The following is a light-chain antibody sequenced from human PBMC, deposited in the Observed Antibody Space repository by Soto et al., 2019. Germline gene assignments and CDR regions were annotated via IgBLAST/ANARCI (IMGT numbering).Light chain of an antibody. J-gene: IGLJ1*01. Sequence: QSALTQPRSVSGSPGQSVTISCTGTSGDVGGYNYVSWYQQHPGKAPKLMFYDVSKRPSGVPDRFSGSKSGNTASLTISGLLAEDEADYYCCSYAGNYTHVFGTGTKLTVL. CDR1: SGDVGGYNY. V-gene: IGLV2-11*01. CDR2: DVS. CDR3: CSYAGNYTHV.